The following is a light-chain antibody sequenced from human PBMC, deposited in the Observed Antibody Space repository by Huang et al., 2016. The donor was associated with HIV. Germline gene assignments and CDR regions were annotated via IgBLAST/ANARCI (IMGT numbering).Light chain of an antibody. CDR3: QHYSNWPPLT. J-gene: IGKJ4*01. CDR2: GAS. Sequence: IILTQSPATLSVSPGEGATLSCRASQSIGTNLAWYQQGPGQAPRLLVYGASTRATGGTVRFSGSGSGTQFNITLSSLQSEDFATYYCQHYSNWPPLTFGGGTKVDI. CDR1: QSIGTN. V-gene: IGKV3-15*01.